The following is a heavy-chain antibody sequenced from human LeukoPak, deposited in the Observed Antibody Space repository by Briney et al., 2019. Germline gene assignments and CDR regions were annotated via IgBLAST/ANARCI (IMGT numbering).Heavy chain of an antibody. J-gene: IGHJ4*02. CDR1: GYTFTGYY. CDR3: ARYTYNGYIDF. V-gene: IGHV1-8*02. CDR2: INPNSGNT. Sequence: ASVKVSCKASGYTFTGYYMHWVRQAPGQGLEWMGWINPNSGNTGYAQKFQGRVTMTRDTSISTAYMELSSLRSEDTAVYYCARYTYNGYIDFWGQGTLVTVSS. D-gene: IGHD5-24*01.